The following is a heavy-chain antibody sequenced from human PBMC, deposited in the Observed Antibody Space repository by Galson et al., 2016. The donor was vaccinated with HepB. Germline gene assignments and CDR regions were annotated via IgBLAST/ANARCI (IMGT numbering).Heavy chain of an antibody. CDR3: ARALEYRDAGSPYNWFEP. J-gene: IGHJ5*02. CDR1: GGSISSTSNHY. CDR2: ISYSGST. V-gene: IGHV4-39*01. D-gene: IGHD6-6*01. Sequence: ETLSLTCTASGGSISSTSNHYWGWIRQSPGKGLEWIGSISYSGSTHYSPSLKSRVTISGDTSKNQFYLKLNSMSAADTAVYYCARALEYRDAGSPYNWFEPWGQGTLVTVSP.